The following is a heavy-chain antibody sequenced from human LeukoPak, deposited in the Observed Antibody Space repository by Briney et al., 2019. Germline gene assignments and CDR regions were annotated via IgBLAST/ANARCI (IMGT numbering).Heavy chain of an antibody. V-gene: IGHV4-39*01. CDR2: ITSSGST. J-gene: IGHJ6*02. D-gene: IGHD1-1*01. CDR3: SRRSGTNYYYYYYGLDV. Sequence: SETLSLTCTVSGGSINSNTSYWGWIRQPPGKGLEWIGSITSSGSTYYNPSLNSRLIVSIDTSKNQFSLQLRSVTAADTAVYYCSRRSGTNYYYYYYGLDVWGQGTTVTVS. CDR1: GGSINSNTSY.